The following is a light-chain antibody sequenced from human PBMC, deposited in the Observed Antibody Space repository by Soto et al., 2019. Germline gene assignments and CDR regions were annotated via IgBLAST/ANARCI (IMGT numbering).Light chain of an antibody. CDR2: LGS. CDR3: MQPLQSWT. J-gene: IGKJ1*01. Sequence: DIVMTQSPLSLPVTPGEPVSISCRSSQSLLHSNGYNYLDWYLQKPGQSPQLLIYLGSNRASGVPDRFSGSGSGTDFTLKISRVEAEDVGVYYCMQPLQSWTFGQGTKVDI. CDR1: QSLLHSNGYNY. V-gene: IGKV2-28*01.